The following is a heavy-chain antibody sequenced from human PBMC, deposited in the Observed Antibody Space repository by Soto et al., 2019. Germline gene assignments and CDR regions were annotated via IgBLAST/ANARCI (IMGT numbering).Heavy chain of an antibody. Sequence: QVQLQQWGAGLLKPSETLSLTCAVYGGSFSGYYWSWIRQPPGKGLEWIGEINHSGSTNYNPSLNSRVTTSVDTSKNQFSLKLSSVTAADTAVYYCARDLGIWRIAVAGVEVVYGMDVWGQGTTVTVSS. CDR2: INHSGST. CDR3: ARDLGIWRIAVAGVEVVYGMDV. D-gene: IGHD6-19*01. CDR1: GGSFSGYY. J-gene: IGHJ6*02. V-gene: IGHV4-34*01.